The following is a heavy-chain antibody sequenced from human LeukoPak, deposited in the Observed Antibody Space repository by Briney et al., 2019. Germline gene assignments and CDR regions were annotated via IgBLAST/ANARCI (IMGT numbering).Heavy chain of an antibody. J-gene: IGHJ4*02. D-gene: IGHD6-13*01. Sequence: PSETLSLTCNVSGGSFSSYYWSWIRQPPGRGLEWIGYIYYSGSTDYNPSLKSRVTISVDTSKNQFSLKLSSVTAADTAVYYCARLGYSSSLYYFDYWGQGTLVTVSS. V-gene: IGHV4-59*08. CDR3: ARLGYSSSLYYFDY. CDR2: IYYSGST. CDR1: GGSFSSYY.